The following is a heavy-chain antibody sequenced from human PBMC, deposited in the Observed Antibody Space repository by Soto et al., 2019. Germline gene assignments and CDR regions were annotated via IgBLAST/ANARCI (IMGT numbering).Heavy chain of an antibody. Sequence: PSETLSLPCAVYGGSFSGYYWSWIRQPPGKGLEWIGEINHSGSTNYNPSLKSRVTISVDTSKNQFSLKLSSVTAADTAVYYCARDLSGSYGMDVWGQGTTVTVSS. CDR1: GGSFSGYY. V-gene: IGHV4-34*01. J-gene: IGHJ6*02. CDR2: INHSGST. CDR3: ARDLSGSYGMDV. D-gene: IGHD1-26*01.